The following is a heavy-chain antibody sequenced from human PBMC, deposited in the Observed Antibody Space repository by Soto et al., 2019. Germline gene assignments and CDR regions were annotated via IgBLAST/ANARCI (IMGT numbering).Heavy chain of an antibody. V-gene: IGHV2-5*02. CDR1: GFSLSSTRMA. J-gene: IGHJ4*02. D-gene: IGHD6-19*01. CDR3: AHIVVAGLGYYFDY. Sequence: QITLKESGPTLVKPTQTLTLTCTFSGFSLSSTRMAVGWIRQPPGKALVWLALIYWDDDKRYSPFLKSRLTTTKDNSKNQVVLTMSNMHTVDTARYYCAHIVVAGLGYYFDYWGQGTLVTVSS. CDR2: IYWDDDK.